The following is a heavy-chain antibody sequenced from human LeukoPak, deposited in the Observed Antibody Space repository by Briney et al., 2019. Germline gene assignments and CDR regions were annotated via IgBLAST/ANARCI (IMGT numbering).Heavy chain of an antibody. CDR3: ARAPSRGLGAFDY. D-gene: IGHD3-16*01. V-gene: IGHV3-64*04. CDR1: GYYL. CDR2: ISSNVATT. Sequence: QPGGSLRLSCVASGYYLHWVRQAPGKGLEFVSHISSNVATTYYADSVKGRFTISRDNPKNTLSLQMNSLRAEDTAVYYCARAPSRGLGAFDYWGQGTLVTVSS. J-gene: IGHJ4*02.